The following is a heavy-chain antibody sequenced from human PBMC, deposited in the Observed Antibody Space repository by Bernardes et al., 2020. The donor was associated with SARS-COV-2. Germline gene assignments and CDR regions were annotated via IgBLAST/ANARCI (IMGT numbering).Heavy chain of an antibody. CDR3: ARDATSSSYRYHYALDA. CDR2: IYSSGAT. V-gene: IGHV4-4*07. J-gene: IGHJ6*02. CDR1: SGPITSYY. D-gene: IGHD6-13*01. Sequence: SETLSLTCTVSSGPITSYYWTWIRQPAGKGLEWIGRIYSSGATNYNPSLKSRVTMSVDTSRNQFSLKPTSVTAPDTAVYYCARDATSSSYRYHYALDAWGQGTQVTVSS.